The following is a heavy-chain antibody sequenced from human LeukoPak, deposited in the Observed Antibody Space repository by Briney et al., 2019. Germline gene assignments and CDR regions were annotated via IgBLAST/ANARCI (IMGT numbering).Heavy chain of an antibody. J-gene: IGHJ4*02. V-gene: IGHV3-48*03. D-gene: IGHD3-22*01. Sequence: PGGSLRLSCAASGFPFSSYEMNWVRQAPGKGLEGVSYISSSGSAIYYADSVKGRFTISRDNAKNSLYLQMNSLRAEDTAVYYCARVGASSGYQDRWATVGYWGQGALVIVPS. CDR3: ARVGASSGYQDRWATVGY. CDR1: GFPFSSYE. CDR2: ISSSGSAI.